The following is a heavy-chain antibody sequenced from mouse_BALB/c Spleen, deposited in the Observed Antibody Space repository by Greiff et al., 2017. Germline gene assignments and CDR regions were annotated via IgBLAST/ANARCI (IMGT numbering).Heavy chain of an antibody. J-gene: IGHJ2*01. CDR1: GYTFTSYY. V-gene: IGHV1S81*02. D-gene: IGHD2-2*01. Sequence: QVQLQQSGAELVKPAASVKLSCKASGYTFTSYYMYWVKQRPGQGLEWIGEINPSNGDTNFNEKFKSKATLTVDKSSSTAYMQLSSLTSEDSAVYYCTREVRRFDYWGQGTTLTVSS. CDR2: INPSNGDT. CDR3: TREVRRFDY.